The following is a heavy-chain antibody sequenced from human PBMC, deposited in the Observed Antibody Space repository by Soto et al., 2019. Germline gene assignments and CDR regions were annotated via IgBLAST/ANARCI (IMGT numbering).Heavy chain of an antibody. V-gene: IGHV3-23*01. CDR3: AKRDGAEAAGIDY. J-gene: IGHJ4*02. D-gene: IGHD6-25*01. CDR1: GFSFSLYA. CDR2: ISGTGST. Sequence: EVQLLESGGGLVQPGESLRLSCAASGFSFSLYAMTWVRQAPGKGLEWVSTISGTGSTYYADSVKGRFTISRDNSKATVYLQMNNLRAEDTAVYYCAKRDGAEAAGIDYWGKGNLVTVSS.